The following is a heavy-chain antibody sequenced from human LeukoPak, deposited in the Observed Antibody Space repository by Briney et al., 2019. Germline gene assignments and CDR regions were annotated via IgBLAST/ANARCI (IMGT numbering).Heavy chain of an antibody. V-gene: IGHV1-69*13. J-gene: IGHJ4*02. D-gene: IGHD6-19*01. CDR3: ARAPSSIAVAGIYFDY. Sequence: ASVKVSCKASGGTFSSYAFSWVRQAPGQGLEWMGGIIPIFGTANYAQKFQGRVTITADESTSTAYMELSSLRSEDTAVYYCARAPSSIAVAGIYFDYWGQGTLVTVSS. CDR1: GGTFSSYA. CDR2: IIPIFGTA.